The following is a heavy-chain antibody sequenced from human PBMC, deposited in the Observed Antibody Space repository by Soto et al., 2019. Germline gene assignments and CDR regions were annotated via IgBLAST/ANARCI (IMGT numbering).Heavy chain of an antibody. V-gene: IGHV4-30-2*01. J-gene: IGHJ4*02. CDR1: GGSISSGGYS. CDR2: IYHSGST. Sequence: QLQLQESGSGLVKPSQTLSLTCAVSGGSISSGGYSWSWIRQPPGKGLEWIGYIYHSGSTYYNPSLKSRVTRSVDRSKSQFSLKLSSVTAADTAVYYCARCSGSGYSKIDYWGQGTLVTVSS. D-gene: IGHD3-22*01. CDR3: ARCSGSGYSKIDY.